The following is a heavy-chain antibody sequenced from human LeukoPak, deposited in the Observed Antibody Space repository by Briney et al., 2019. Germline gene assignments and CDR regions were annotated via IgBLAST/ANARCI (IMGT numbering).Heavy chain of an antibody. CDR2: ISYDGSNK. CDR1: GFTFSSYG. CDR3: ARVQKRIAVAGIFDY. D-gene: IGHD6-19*01. J-gene: IGHJ4*02. V-gene: IGHV3-30*03. Sequence: GGSLRLSCAASGFTFSSYGMHWVRQAPGKGLEWVAVISYDGSNKYYADSVKGRFTISRDNSKNTLYLQMNSLRAEDTAVYYCARVQKRIAVAGIFDYWGQGTLVTVSS.